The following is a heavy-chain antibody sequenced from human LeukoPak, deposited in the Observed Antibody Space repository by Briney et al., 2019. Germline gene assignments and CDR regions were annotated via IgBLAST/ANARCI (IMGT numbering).Heavy chain of an antibody. CDR2: IYHSGST. CDR3: ARTTYYYDSSGYYSWFDP. Sequence: SQTLSLTCAVSGGSISSGGYSWRWLRQPPGKGLEWIGYIYHSGSTYYNPSLKSRVTISVDRSKNQFSLKLSSVTAADTAVYYCARTTYYYDSSGYYSWFDPWGQGTLVTVSS. J-gene: IGHJ5*02. D-gene: IGHD3-22*01. CDR1: GGSISSGGYS. V-gene: IGHV4-30-2*01.